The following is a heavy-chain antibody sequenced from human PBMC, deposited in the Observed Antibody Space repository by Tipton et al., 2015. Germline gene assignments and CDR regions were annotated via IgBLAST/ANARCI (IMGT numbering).Heavy chain of an antibody. J-gene: IGHJ4*02. D-gene: IGHD3-16*01. V-gene: IGHV3-74*01. CDR3: TRGSSWD. Sequence: GSLRLSCAASGFTFTYSWMHWVRQAPGKGLVWVSRISGDGTGTAYADSVKGRFTISRDNAKNTLYLQMNSLRAEDTAVYYCTRGSSWDWGQGALVTVAS. CDR1: GFTFTYSW. CDR2: ISGDGTGT.